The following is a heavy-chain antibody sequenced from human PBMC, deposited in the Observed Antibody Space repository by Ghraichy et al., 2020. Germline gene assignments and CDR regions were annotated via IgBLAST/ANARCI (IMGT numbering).Heavy chain of an antibody. Sequence: GGSLRLSCAASEFTLGSYSIHWVRQAPGKGLEWISYITSSGKFISYADSVKGRFTVSRDNARNALYLQMNSLRGEDTAVYYCARASAVVRFYYYAALDVWGQGTTVTVSS. CDR2: ITSSGKFI. V-gene: IGHV3-48*01. CDR1: EFTLGSYS. CDR3: ARASAVVRFYYYAALDV. J-gene: IGHJ6*02. D-gene: IGHD3-22*01.